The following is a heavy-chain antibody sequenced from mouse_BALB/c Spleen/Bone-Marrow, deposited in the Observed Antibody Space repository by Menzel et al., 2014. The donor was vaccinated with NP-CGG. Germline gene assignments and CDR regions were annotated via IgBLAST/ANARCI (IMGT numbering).Heavy chain of an antibody. CDR2: IDPTDNYI. CDR1: GYNFTSYW. V-gene: IGHV1-69*02. Sequence: QVQLKQSGAELVKPGASVMQSCKASGYNFTSYWMNWVKQRPGQGLEWIGEIDPTDNYINYNQKVKDKGTLTVDKCSSTAYMQLSSLTSEDSAVYYCARSSGLYDYWYFDVWGAGTTVTVSS. CDR3: ARSSGLYDYWYFDV. J-gene: IGHJ1*01. D-gene: IGHD2-3*01.